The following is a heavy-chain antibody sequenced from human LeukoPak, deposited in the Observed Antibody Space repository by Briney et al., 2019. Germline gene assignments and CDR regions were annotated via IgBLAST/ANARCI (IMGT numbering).Heavy chain of an antibody. V-gene: IGHV3-33*01. Sequence: PGRPLRLSCAASGFTFSSYGMHWVRQAPGKGLEWVGIIWYDGSNKYYADSVKGRFTISRDNSKNTLYLQMNSLRAEDTAVYYCARDSYYGSGSRGDFDYWGQGTLVTVSS. CDR3: ARDSYYGSGSRGDFDY. J-gene: IGHJ4*02. CDR1: GFTFSSYG. D-gene: IGHD3-10*01. CDR2: IWYDGSNK.